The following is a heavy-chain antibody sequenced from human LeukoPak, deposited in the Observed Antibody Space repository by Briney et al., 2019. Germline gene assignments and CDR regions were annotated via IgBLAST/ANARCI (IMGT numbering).Heavy chain of an antibody. CDR2: IIPILGIA. J-gene: IGHJ6*02. D-gene: IGHD2-2*02. CDR1: GGTFSSYA. CDR3: ARVGCSSTSCYNGYGMDV. Sequence: SVKVSCKASGGTFSSYAISWVRQAPGQGLEWMGRIIPILGIANYAQKFQGRVTITADKSTSTAYMEPSSLRSEDTAVYYCARVGCSSTSCYNGYGMDVWGQGTTVTVSS. V-gene: IGHV1-69*04.